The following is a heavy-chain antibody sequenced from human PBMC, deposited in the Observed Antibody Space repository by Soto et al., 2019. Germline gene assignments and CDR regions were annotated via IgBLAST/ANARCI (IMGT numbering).Heavy chain of an antibody. J-gene: IGHJ4*02. CDR1: GFTFSSYA. CDR2: VSIGGST. D-gene: IGHD2-15*01. Sequence: VGSLRLSCAASGFTFSSYAMGWVRQGPGKGLEWVAVVSIGGSTHYADSARGRFTISRDNSKNTLSLQMNSLTAEDTAVYFCAKRRGAGGHFDYWGQGALVTVSS. V-gene: IGHV3-23*01. CDR3: AKRRGAGGHFDY.